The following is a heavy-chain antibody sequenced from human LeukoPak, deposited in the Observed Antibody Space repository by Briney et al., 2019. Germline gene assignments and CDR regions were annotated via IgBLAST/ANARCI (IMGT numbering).Heavy chain of an antibody. CDR3: ASIQLWSEWIRRFDY. CDR1: GFTFSSYE. J-gene: IGHJ4*02. D-gene: IGHD5-18*01. Sequence: GGSLRLSCAASGFTFSSYEMNWVRQAPGKGLEWVSYISSSGSTIYYADSVKGRFTISRDNAKNSLYLQMNSLRAEDTAVYYCASIQLWSEWIRRFDYWGQGTLVTVSS. CDR2: ISSSGSTI. V-gene: IGHV3-48*03.